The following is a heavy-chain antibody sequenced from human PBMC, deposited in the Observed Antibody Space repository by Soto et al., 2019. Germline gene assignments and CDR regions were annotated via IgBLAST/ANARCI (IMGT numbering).Heavy chain of an antibody. V-gene: IGHV3-30-3*01. Sequence: GGSLRLSCAASGFTFSSYAMHWVRQAPGKGLEWVAVISYDGSNKYYADSVKGRFTISRDNSKNTLYLQMNSLRAEDTAVYYCARYGSGRGIYYYGMDVWGQGTTVTVSS. J-gene: IGHJ6*02. CDR3: ARYGSGRGIYYYGMDV. CDR2: ISYDGSNK. D-gene: IGHD3-10*01. CDR1: GFTFSSYA.